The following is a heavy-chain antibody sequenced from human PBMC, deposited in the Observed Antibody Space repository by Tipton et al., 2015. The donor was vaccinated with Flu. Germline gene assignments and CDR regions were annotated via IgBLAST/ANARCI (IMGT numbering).Heavy chain of an antibody. D-gene: IGHD3-22*01. Sequence: TLSLTCTVSGGSICSGSYYWSWIRQPAGKGLEWIGRIYTSGSTNYNPSLKSRVTISVDTSKNQFSLKLSSVTAADTAVYYCARAGWLLPFDYWGQGTLVTVSS. CDR3: ARAGWLLPFDY. CDR2: IYTSGST. CDR1: GGSICSGSYY. J-gene: IGHJ4*02. V-gene: IGHV4-61*02.